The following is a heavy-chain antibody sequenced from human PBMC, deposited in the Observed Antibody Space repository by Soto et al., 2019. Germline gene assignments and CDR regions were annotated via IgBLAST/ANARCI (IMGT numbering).Heavy chain of an antibody. CDR2: ISGSGGST. CDR1: GFTFSRYA. D-gene: IGHD2-15*01. CDR3: AKAVGCSGGSCYPIDH. V-gene: IGHV3-23*01. J-gene: IGHJ4*02. Sequence: EVQLLESGGGLVQPGGSLRISYAASGFTFSRYAMSWVRQAQGKGLEWVSAISGSGGSTYYADSVKGRFTISRDNSKKTLYLPMNRLRAEYTAVYYCAKAVGCSGGSCYPIDHCGQGTLVTVSS.